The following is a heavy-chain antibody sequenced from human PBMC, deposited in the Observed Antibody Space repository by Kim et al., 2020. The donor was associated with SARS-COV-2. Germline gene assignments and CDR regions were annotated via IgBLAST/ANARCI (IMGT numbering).Heavy chain of an antibody. Sequence: SETLSLTCTVSGDSVSSSSNYWGWIRQPRGKGLEWIGYMYYSGRTNFNPSLESRVTISIDTAKNQFSLGLTSVTAADTAVYYCARYRAWGPGFDSWGQGTLVIVSS. J-gene: IGHJ4*02. CDR3: ARYRAWGPGFDS. V-gene: IGHV4-61*01. CDR2: MYYSGRT. CDR1: GDSVSSSSNY. D-gene: IGHD1-26*01.